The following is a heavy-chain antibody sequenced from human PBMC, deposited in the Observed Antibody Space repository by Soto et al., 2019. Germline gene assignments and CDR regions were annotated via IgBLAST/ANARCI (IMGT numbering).Heavy chain of an antibody. J-gene: IGHJ6*02. CDR2: IKSKTDGGTT. CDR1: GFTFSNAW. Sequence: EVQLVESGGGLVKPGGSLRLSCAASGFTFSNAWMNWVRQAPGKGLEWVGRIKSKTDGGTTDYAAPVKGRFTISRDDSKNTLYLQMNSLKTEDTAVYYCTTDRDCISTSCYEDGMDVWGQGTTVTVSS. V-gene: IGHV3-15*07. D-gene: IGHD2-2*01. CDR3: TTDRDCISTSCYEDGMDV.